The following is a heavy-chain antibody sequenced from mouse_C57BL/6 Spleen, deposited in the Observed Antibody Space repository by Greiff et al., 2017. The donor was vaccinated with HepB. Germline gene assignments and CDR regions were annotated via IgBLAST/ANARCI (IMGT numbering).Heavy chain of an antibody. CDR2: IDPSDSYT. V-gene: IGHV1-50*01. D-gene: IGHD2-2*01. CDR1: GYTFTSYW. J-gene: IGHJ2*01. CDR3: ARSGGYDGWYYFDY. Sequence: VQLQQPGAELVKPGASVKLSCKASGYTFTSYWMQWVKQRPGQGLEWIGEIDPSDSYTNYNQKFKGKATLTVDTSSSTAYMQLSSLTSEDSAVYYCARSGGYDGWYYFDYWGQGTTLTVSS.